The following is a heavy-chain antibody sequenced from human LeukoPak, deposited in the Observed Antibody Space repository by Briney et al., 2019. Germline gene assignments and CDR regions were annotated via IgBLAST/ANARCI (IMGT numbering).Heavy chain of an antibody. CDR3: ARDWVYKIDY. CDR1: GFTFSSYV. D-gene: IGHD5-24*01. Sequence: GGSLRLSCETAGFTFSSYVMHWVRRTPGKGLVWVSRISHDGIISYADSVKGRFTISRDNAKNTLTLQMNSLRVEDTAVYFCARDWVYKIDYWGRGTLVTVSP. CDR2: ISHDGII. J-gene: IGHJ4*02. V-gene: IGHV3-74*01.